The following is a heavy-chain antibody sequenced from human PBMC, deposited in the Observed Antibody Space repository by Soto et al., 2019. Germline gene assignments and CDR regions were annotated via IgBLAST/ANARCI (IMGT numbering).Heavy chain of an antibody. J-gene: IGHJ4*02. Sequence: GGSLRLSCAASGFTVSSYRMSWVRQAPGKGLEWVSVIYSAGSADFADSVKGRFTISRDNSKNTLYLQMSSLRAEDTPVYYCTTGGDRFLNDFWGQGTLVTVSS. V-gene: IGHV3-66*01. CDR2: IYSAGSA. CDR3: TTGGDRFLNDF. D-gene: IGHD2-21*02. CDR1: GFTVSSYR.